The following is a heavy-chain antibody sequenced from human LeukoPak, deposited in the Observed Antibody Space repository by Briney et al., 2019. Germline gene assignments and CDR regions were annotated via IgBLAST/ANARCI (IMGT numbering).Heavy chain of an antibody. CDR3: ARVGSDFDWLPDDPYFDY. J-gene: IGHJ4*02. CDR2: IRWNAGTT. D-gene: IGHD3-9*01. V-gene: IGHV3-20*01. CDR1: GFTFDDYG. Sequence: PGGSLRLSCAASGFTFDDYGMSWVRQAPGKGLEWVSGIRWNAGTTGYADSVKGRFTISRDNAKNSLYLQMNSLRAEDTALYHCARVGSDFDWLPDDPYFDYWGQGTLVTVSS.